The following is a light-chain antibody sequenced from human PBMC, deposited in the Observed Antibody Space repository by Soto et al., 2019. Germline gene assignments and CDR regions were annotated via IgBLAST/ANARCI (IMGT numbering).Light chain of an antibody. J-gene: IGKJ5*01. V-gene: IGKV3-11*01. CDR2: DAP. CDR3: QQRSNWPPT. CDR1: QSVSSY. Sequence: EIVLTQSPATLSLSPGERATLSCTASQSVSSYLAWYQQKSGQAPRLLIYDAPTRATGIPARFSGSGSGTDFTLTISSLEPEDFAVYYCQQRSNWPPTFGQGTRLEIK.